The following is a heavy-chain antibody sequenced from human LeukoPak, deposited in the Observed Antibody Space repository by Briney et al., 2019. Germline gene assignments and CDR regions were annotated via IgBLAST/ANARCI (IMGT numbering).Heavy chain of an antibody. CDR2: ITPDGSEK. D-gene: IGHD3-10*01. CDR1: GFTFSSYW. Sequence: GGSLRLSCAASGFTFSSYWMNWVRQAPGKGLEWVANITPDGSEKYYVDSVKGRFTISRDNAKNSLYLQMNSLRAEDTAVYYCARDVEGSGSYYSPWGQGTRVTVSS. V-gene: IGHV3-7*01. CDR3: ARDVEGSGSYYSP. J-gene: IGHJ4*02.